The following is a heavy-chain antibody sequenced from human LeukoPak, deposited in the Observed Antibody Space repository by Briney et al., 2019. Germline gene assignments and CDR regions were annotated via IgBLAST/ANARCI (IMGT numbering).Heavy chain of an antibody. CDR1: GFTFSSYG. Sequence: TGGSLRLSCAASGFTFSSYGMHWVRQAPGKGLEWVAFIRYDGSNKYYADSVKGRFTISRDNSKNTLYLQMNSLRAEDTAVYYCAKALSLHSSSWPYFFDYGGQGPLATAPS. CDR3: AKALSLHSSSWPYFFDY. J-gene: IGHJ4*02. CDR2: IRYDGSNK. V-gene: IGHV3-30*02. D-gene: IGHD6-13*01.